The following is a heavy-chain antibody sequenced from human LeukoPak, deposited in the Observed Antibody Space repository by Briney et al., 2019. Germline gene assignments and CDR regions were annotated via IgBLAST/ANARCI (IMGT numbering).Heavy chain of an antibody. CDR3: ARPGIEYSSSSVPFDY. V-gene: IGHV1-69*05. CDR1: GGTFSSST. J-gene: IGHJ4*02. D-gene: IGHD6-6*01. Sequence: GASVKVSCKASGGTFSSSTFSWVQQAPEQGLEWMGGIIPIFGTTSYAQKFQGRVTVTTDESTSTAYMELSSLRSEDTAVYYCARPGIEYSSSSVPFDYWGQGTLVTVSS. CDR2: IIPIFGTT.